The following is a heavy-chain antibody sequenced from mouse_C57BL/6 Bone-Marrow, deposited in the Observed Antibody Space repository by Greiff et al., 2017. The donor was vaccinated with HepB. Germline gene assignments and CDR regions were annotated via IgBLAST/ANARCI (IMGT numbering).Heavy chain of an antibody. D-gene: IGHD1-1*01. CDR2: IDPSDSYT. J-gene: IGHJ1*03. CDR1: GYTFTSYW. V-gene: IGHV1-59*01. Sequence: VQLQQPGAELVRPGTSVKLSCKASGYTFTSYWMHWVKQRPGQGLEWIGVIDPSDSYTNYNQKFKGKATLTVDTSSSTAYMQLSSLTSEDSAVYYCARYPCTGGSSYFDVWGTGTTVTVSS. CDR3: ARYPCTGGSSYFDV.